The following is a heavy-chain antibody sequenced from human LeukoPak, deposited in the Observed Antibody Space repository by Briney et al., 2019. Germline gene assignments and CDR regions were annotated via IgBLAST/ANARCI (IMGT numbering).Heavy chain of an antibody. V-gene: IGHV4-38-2*02. CDR1: GSSISSGYY. D-gene: IGHD2-2*01. CDR3: ARVRGYCSSTSCYRYYFDY. CDR2: IYHSGST. J-gene: IGHJ4*02. Sequence: PSETLSLTCTVSGSSISSGYYWGWIRQPPGKGLEWIGTIYHSGSTYYNPSLKSRVTISVDTSKNQFSLKLTSVTAADTAVYYCARVRGYCSSTSCYRYYFDYWGQGTLVTVSS.